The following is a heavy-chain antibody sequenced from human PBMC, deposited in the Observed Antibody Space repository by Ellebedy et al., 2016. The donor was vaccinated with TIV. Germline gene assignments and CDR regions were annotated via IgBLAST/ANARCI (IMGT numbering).Heavy chain of an antibody. V-gene: IGHV3-15*07. CDR2: IKSKTDGGTT. D-gene: IGHD1-7*01. CDR1: GFTFSNAW. CDR3: ARGYYGNYKTPYDY. Sequence: GGSLRLSCAASGFTFSNAWMNWVRQAPGKGLEWVGRIKSKTDGGTTDYAAPVKGRFTISRDDSKNTLYPQMNSLRAEDTAVYYCARGYYGNYKTPYDYWGQGTLVTVSS. J-gene: IGHJ4*02.